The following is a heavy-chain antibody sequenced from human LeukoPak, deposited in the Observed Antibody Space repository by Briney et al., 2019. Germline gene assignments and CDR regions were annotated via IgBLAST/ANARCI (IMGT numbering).Heavy chain of an antibody. D-gene: IGHD4-17*01. V-gene: IGHV3-53*01. CDR2: IYSGGST. J-gene: IGHJ4*02. Sequence: PGGSLRLSCAASGFTVSSNYMNWVRQAPGKGLERVSVIYSGGSTYYADSVKGRFTISRDNSKNTLFLQMNSLRAEDTAVYYCAREAVTRNYFDYWGQGTLVTVSS. CDR1: GFTVSSNY. CDR3: AREAVTRNYFDY.